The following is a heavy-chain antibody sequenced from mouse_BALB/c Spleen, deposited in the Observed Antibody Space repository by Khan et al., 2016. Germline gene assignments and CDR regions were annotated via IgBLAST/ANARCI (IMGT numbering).Heavy chain of an antibody. Sequence: EVQLVESGGGLVQPGGSLKLSCAASGFDFSRYWMSWVRQAPGKGLEWIGEINPDSRTINYKPSLKDKFIISRDNAKKTLYLQMSKGRSEDTALYYCGRLYDCGFVDYWGQGTTLTVSS. CDR3: GRLYDCGFVDY. D-gene: IGHD1-1*01. CDR1: GFDFSRYW. CDR2: INPDSRTI. V-gene: IGHV4-1*02. J-gene: IGHJ2*01.